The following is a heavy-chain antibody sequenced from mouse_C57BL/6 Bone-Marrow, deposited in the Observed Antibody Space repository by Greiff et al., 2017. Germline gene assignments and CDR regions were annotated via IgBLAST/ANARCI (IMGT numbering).Heavy chain of an antibody. CDR1: GFSLTSYG. Sequence: VQLQESGPGLVQPSQSLSITCTVSGFSLTSYGVHWVRQSPGKGLEWLGVIWSGGSTDYNAAFISRLSISKDNSKSQVFFKMNSLQADDTAIYYCATRDGNYGSYYAMDYWGQGTSVTVSS. CDR2: IWSGGST. D-gene: IGHD2-1*01. CDR3: ATRDGNYGSYYAMDY. J-gene: IGHJ4*01. V-gene: IGHV2-2*01.